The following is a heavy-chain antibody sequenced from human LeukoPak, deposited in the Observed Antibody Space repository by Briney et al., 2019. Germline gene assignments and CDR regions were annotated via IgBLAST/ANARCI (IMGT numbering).Heavy chain of an antibody. D-gene: IGHD6-19*01. Sequence: PGESLRLSCAVSGFTVSSNYMSWVRQAPGKGLEWVSLIYSDGSTYYADSVKGRFTISRDNSKNTLYLQVNSLRAEDTAVYYCAREAIVVAGYFDYWAREPWSPSPQ. V-gene: IGHV3-53*01. CDR3: AREAIVVAGYFDY. J-gene: IGHJ4*02. CDR1: GFTVSSNY. CDR2: IYSDGST.